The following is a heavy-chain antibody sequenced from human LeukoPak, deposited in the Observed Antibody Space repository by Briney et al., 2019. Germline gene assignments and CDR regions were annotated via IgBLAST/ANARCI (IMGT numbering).Heavy chain of an antibody. D-gene: IGHD7-27*01. V-gene: IGHV3-21*01. CDR2: ISSSSSYI. Sequence: PGGSLRLSCAASGFTFSSYSMNWVGQAPGKGLEWVSSISSSSSYIYYADSVKGRFTISRDNAKNSLYLQMNSLRAEDTAVYYCARANGDFTHYYYMDVWGKGTTVTVSS. J-gene: IGHJ6*03. CDR1: GFTFSSYS. CDR3: ARANGDFTHYYYMDV.